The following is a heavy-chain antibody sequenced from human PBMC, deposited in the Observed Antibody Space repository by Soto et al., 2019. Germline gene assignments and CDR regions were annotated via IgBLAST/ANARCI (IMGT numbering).Heavy chain of an antibody. J-gene: IGHJ4*02. CDR3: AKDKDSSGLPGY. D-gene: IGHD3-22*01. CDR1: GFTFSSYW. Sequence: PGGSLRLSCAASGFTFSSYWMSWVRQAPGKGLEWVANIKKNGSDKYYVDSVKGRFTISRDNSKNTLYLQMNSLRAEDTAVYYCAKDKDSSGLPGYWGQGTLVTVSS. V-gene: IGHV3-7*03. CDR2: IKKNGSDK.